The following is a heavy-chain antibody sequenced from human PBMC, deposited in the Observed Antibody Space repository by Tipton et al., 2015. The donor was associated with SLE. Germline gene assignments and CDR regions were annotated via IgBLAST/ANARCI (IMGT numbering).Heavy chain of an antibody. D-gene: IGHD1-26*01. CDR3: ARGQWELLPDY. CDR1: GFRLSDYA. V-gene: IGHV3-30*04. CDR2: ISYDGSKK. J-gene: IGHJ4*02. Sequence: SLRLSCATSGFRLSDYAIHWVRQAPGKGLEWVAVISYDGSKKFYADSVKGRFTISGDSSKRMLYLQLNSLKTEDTAVYYCARGQWELLPDYWGQGTLVTVSS.